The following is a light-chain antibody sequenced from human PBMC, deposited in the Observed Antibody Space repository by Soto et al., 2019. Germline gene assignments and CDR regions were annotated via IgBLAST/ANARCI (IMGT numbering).Light chain of an antibody. CDR1: QDINIY. V-gene: IGKV1-27*01. CDR2: AAS. Sequence: DIQMTQSPSSLSASVGDRVTITCRAGQDINIYLAWYQQKPGKVPKLLISAASTLQSGVPSRFSGSGSGTDFTLTISSLHPEDVATYYCQKYDDAPLTFGGGTKVEIK. CDR3: QKYDDAPLT. J-gene: IGKJ4*01.